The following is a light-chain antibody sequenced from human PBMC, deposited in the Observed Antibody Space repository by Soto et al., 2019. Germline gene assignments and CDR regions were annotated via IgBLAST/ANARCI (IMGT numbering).Light chain of an antibody. CDR1: QSISSW. CDR2: DAS. V-gene: IGKV1-5*01. Sequence: DLQMTQSPSTLSASLGDSVTITCRASQSISSWLAWYQQKPGKAPKLLIYDASSLESGVQSRFSGSGSGTEFTLTIRSLQPDDFATYYCXQYNSYSTFGQGTKVDIK. CDR3: XQYNSYST. J-gene: IGKJ1*01.